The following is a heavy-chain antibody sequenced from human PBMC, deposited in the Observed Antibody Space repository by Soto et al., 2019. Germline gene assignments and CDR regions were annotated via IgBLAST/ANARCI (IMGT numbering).Heavy chain of an antibody. D-gene: IGHD3-22*01. CDR1: GFTFSSYA. CDR3: AKDPYYYDTSEMDV. J-gene: IGHJ6*02. Sequence: EVQLLESGGNLVQPGGSLRLSCAASGFTFSSYAMSWVRQAPGKGLEWVSAIGGSGGSTYYADYVKGRFTISRDNSKNTLFLQMNSLRAEDTAVYYCAKDPYYYDTSEMDVWGQGTTVTVSS. CDR2: IGGSGGST. V-gene: IGHV3-23*01.